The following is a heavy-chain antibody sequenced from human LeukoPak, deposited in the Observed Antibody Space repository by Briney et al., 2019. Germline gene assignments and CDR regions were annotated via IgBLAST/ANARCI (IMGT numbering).Heavy chain of an antibody. CDR3: ATDGDYVPEYWFDP. CDR2: IIPILGIA. D-gene: IGHD4-17*01. V-gene: IGHV1-69*02. CDR1: GGTFSSYT. J-gene: IGHJ5*02. Sequence: GSSVKVSCKASGGTFSSYTISWVRQAPGQGLEWMGRIIPILGIANYAQKFQGRVTITADESTSTAYMELSSLRSEDTAVYYCATDGDYVPEYWFDPWGQGTLVTVSS.